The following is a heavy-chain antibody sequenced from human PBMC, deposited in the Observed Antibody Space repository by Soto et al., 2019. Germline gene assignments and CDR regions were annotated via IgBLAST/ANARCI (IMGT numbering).Heavy chain of an antibody. CDR2: ISYSGTT. D-gene: IGHD3-10*01. Sequence: QVQLQESGPGLVKPSQTLSLTCTVSGGSISSDGYYWSWIRQHPGKGLEWIGYISYSGTTYYNPSLKXXVXVSAHTSKNQCSLTLISVTAADTAVYYCAREGRGYYGGQGTLATVSS. J-gene: IGHJ4*02. V-gene: IGHV4-31*03. CDR1: GGSISSDGYY. CDR3: AREGRGYY.